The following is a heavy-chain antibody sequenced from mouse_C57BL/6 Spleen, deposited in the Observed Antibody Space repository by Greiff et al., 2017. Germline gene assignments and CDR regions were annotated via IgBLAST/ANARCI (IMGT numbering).Heavy chain of an antibody. D-gene: IGHD1-1*01. CDR3: ALITTVVEDAMDY. Sequence: VQLKESVAELVRPGASVKLSCTASGFNIKNTYMHWVKQRPEQGLEWIGRIDPANGNTKYAPKFQGKATITADTSSNTAYLQLSSLTSEDTAIYYCALITTVVEDAMDYWGQGTSVTVSS. CDR1: GFNIKNTY. V-gene: IGHV14-3*01. J-gene: IGHJ4*01. CDR2: IDPANGNT.